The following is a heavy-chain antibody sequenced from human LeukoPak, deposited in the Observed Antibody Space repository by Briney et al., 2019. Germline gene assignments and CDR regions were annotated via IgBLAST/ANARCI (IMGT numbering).Heavy chain of an antibody. CDR1: GYTFTSYG. J-gene: IGHJ4*02. CDR2: ISAYNGNT. CDR3: AREIGPRQLHLWGSAFDY. V-gene: IGHV1-18*01. Sequence: WASVKVSCKASGYTFTSYGISWVRQAPGQGLEWMGWISAYNGNTNYAQKLQGRVTMTRDTSTSTVYMELSSLRSEDTAVYYCAREIGPRQLHLWGSAFDYWGQGALVTVSS. D-gene: IGHD5-18*01.